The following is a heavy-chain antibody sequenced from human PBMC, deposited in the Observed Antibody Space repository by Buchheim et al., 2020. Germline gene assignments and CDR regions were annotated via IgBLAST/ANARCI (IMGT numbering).Heavy chain of an antibody. J-gene: IGHJ4*02. CDR3: AKDEYYEFWSGLVDY. CDR1: GFTFSSYG. CDR2: ISYDGSNK. V-gene: IGHV3-30*18. D-gene: IGHD3-3*01. Sequence: QVQLVESGGGVVQPGRSLRLSCAASGFTFSSYGMPWVRQAPGKGLEWVAVISYDGSNKYYADSVKGRFTISRDNSENTLYLQMNSLRAEDTAVYYCAKDEYYEFWSGLVDYWGQGTL.